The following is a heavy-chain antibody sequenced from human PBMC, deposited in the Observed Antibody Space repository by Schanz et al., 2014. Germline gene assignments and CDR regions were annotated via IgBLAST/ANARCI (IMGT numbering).Heavy chain of an antibody. CDR1: GGSFSGYY. V-gene: IGHV4-34*01. CDR3: ARDTTWRLDL. Sequence: QVQLQQWGAGLLKPSETLSLTCGVFGGSFSGYYWSWIRQPPGKGLEWIGEIYHTGSTNYNPSLKSRVTISRDTSKTQFSLTLTSLTAADTAVYYCARDTTWRLDLWGRGTLVTVSS. D-gene: IGHD1-1*01. CDR2: IYHTGST. J-gene: IGHJ2*01.